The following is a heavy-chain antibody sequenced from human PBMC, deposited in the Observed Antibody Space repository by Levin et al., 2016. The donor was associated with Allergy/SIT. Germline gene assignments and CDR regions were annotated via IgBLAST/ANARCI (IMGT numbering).Heavy chain of an antibody. CDR2: INAGNGNT. D-gene: IGHD3-22*01. Sequence: WVRQAPGQRLEWMGWINAGNGNTKYSQKFQGRVTITRDTSASTAYMELSSLRSEDTAVYYCASHPLLPIYDSSGYYLSWGQGTLVTVSS. V-gene: IGHV1-3*01. CDR3: ASHPLLPIYDSSGYYLS. J-gene: IGHJ4*02.